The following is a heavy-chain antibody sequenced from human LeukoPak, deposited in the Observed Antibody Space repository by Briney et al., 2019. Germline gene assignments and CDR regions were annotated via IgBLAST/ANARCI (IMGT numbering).Heavy chain of an antibody. J-gene: IGHJ4*02. Sequence: GRSLRLSCAASGFTFDDYAMHWVRQAPGKGLEWVSGISWNSGSIGYADSVKGRFTISRDNAKNSLYLQMNSLRAEDTALYYCAKLVYYDSSGYYWGRYYFDYWGQGTLVTVSS. V-gene: IGHV3-9*01. D-gene: IGHD3-22*01. CDR2: ISWNSGSI. CDR3: AKLVYYDSSGYYWGRYYFDY. CDR1: GFTFDDYA.